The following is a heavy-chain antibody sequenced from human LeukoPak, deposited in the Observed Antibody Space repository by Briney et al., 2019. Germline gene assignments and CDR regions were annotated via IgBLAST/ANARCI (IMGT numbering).Heavy chain of an antibody. Sequence: GGSLTLSCAASGFTFSNAWMSWVRQAPGKGLEWVGRIKSKTDGGTTDYAAHVKGRFTISRDDSKNTLYLQMNSLKTEDTAVYYCTTARMERYSSGWYVLDYWGRGTLVTVSS. V-gene: IGHV3-15*01. D-gene: IGHD6-19*01. CDR2: IKSKTDGGTT. CDR3: TTARMERYSSGWYVLDY. J-gene: IGHJ4*02. CDR1: GFTFSNAW.